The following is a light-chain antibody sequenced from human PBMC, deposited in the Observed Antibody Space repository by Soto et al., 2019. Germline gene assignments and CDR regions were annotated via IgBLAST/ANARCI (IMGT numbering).Light chain of an antibody. CDR1: SSNIGSNT. J-gene: IGLJ2*01. CDR3: AAWDDSLNGVV. CDR2: SNN. Sequence: QSVLTQPPSASGTPGQRVTISCCGTSSNIGSNTVNWYQQLPGTAPKLLIYSNNQRPPGVPDRFSGSKSGTSASLAISGLQYEDEADYYCAAWDDSLNGVVFGGGTKLTVL. V-gene: IGLV1-44*01.